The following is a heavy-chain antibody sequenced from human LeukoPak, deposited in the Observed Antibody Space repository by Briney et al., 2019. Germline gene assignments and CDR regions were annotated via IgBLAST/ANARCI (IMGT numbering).Heavy chain of an antibody. CDR2: ISGSGGST. J-gene: IGHJ4*02. Sequence: GGSLRLSCAASGFTFSSYAMSWVRQAPGKGLEWVSAISGSGGSTYYADPVKGRFTISRDNSKNTLYLQMNSLRAEDTAVYYCAKDLDDYYDSSGYYSALFDYWGQGTLVTVSS. CDR1: GFTFSSYA. CDR3: AKDLDDYYDSSGYYSALFDY. V-gene: IGHV3-23*01. D-gene: IGHD3-22*01.